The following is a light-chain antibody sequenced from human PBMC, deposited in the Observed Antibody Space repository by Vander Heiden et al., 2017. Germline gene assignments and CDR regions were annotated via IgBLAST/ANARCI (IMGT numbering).Light chain of an antibody. Sequence: SSELTQPPSVSVSPGHTARITCSGDALPKQYGCWYQQKPGQAPVLVIYKDSERPSGIPERLSGSTSGTTVTLTITGVQAEDEADYYCQSLDRSATVIFGGGTKLTVL. CDR1: ALPKQY. J-gene: IGLJ2*01. V-gene: IGLV3-25*03. CDR2: KDS. CDR3: QSLDRSATVI.